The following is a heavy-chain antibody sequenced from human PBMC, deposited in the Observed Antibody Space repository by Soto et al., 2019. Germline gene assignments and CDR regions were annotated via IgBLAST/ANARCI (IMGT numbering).Heavy chain of an antibody. CDR2: IYHSGST. V-gene: IGHV4-4*02. D-gene: IGHD3-22*01. CDR3: ARPTPWVGPGYDSSGYYYVS. Sequence: SETLSLTCAVSGGSISSSNWWSWVRQPPGKGLEWIGEIYHSGSTNYNPSLKSRVTISVDKSKNQFSLKLSSVTAADTAVYYCARPTPWVGPGYDSSGYYYVSWGQGTLVTVSS. J-gene: IGHJ4*02. CDR1: GGSISSSNW.